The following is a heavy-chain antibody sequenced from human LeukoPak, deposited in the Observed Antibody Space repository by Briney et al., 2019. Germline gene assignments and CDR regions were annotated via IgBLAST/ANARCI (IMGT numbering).Heavy chain of an antibody. CDR3: ARDLRDIVVVPAAMEGDY. Sequence: GGSLRLSCAASGFTFSSYSMNWVRQAPGKGLEWVSSISSSSSYIYYADSVKGRFTISRDNAKNSLYLQMNSLRAEDTAVYYCARDLRDIVVVPAAMEGDYWGQGTPVTVSS. D-gene: IGHD2-2*01. V-gene: IGHV3-21*01. CDR2: ISSSSSYI. J-gene: IGHJ4*02. CDR1: GFTFSSYS.